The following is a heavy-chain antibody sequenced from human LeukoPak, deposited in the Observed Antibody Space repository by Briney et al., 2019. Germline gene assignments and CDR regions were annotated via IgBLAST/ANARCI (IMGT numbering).Heavy chain of an antibody. V-gene: IGHV3-64*04. J-gene: IGHJ4*02. Sequence: GGSLRLSCSASGFTFNRFYLHWVRQAPGKGLEFVSHISSNGATTYYADSVKGRFTISRDNSQNTLYLQMNSLRAEDTAIYYCAKARAGDITAAFNYWGQGTLVTVSS. CDR3: AKARAGDITAAFNY. CDR1: GFTFNRFY. D-gene: IGHD6-13*01. CDR2: ISSNGATT.